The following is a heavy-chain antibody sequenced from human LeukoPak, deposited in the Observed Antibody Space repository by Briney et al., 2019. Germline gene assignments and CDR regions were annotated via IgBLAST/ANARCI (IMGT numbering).Heavy chain of an antibody. D-gene: IGHD1-26*01. J-gene: IGHJ3*02. V-gene: IGHV3-21*01. CDR3: TRDMGASAWDAFDI. CDR1: GFIFSTYN. CDR2: ISSSSTYI. Sequence: PAGSLRRSCAASGFIFSTYNMNWVRQAPGKGLEWVSSISSSSTYIHYADSVKGRFTISRDNAKNSLYLQMNSLIAEDADVYYCTRDMGASAWDAFDIWGKGTMVTVFS.